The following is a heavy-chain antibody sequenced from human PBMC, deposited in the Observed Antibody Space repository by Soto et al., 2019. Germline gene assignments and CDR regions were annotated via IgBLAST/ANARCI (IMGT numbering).Heavy chain of an antibody. CDR1: GFTFSRYG. J-gene: IGHJ5*02. CDR3: ARATKSQFDT. Sequence: VQLVESGGGVVQPGRSLRLSCAASGFTFSRYGMHWVRQAPGKGLQWVAVIWIDGSNKFYADSVTGRFTISRDNSNNMLYLKMTSLRVEDTAVYYCARATKSQFDTWGQGTLVTVS. CDR2: IWIDGSNK. V-gene: IGHV3-33*01.